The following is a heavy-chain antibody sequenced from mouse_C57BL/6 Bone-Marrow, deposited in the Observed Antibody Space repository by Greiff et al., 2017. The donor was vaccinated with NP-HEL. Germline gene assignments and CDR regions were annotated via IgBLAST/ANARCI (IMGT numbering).Heavy chain of an antibody. CDR1: GFTFSDYY. J-gene: IGHJ4*01. V-gene: IGHV5-16*01. CDR3: AREGGLRRRTYAMDY. CDR2: ITYDGSST. Sequence: EVKLVESEGGLVQPGSSMKLSCTASGFTFSDYYMAWVRQVPEKGLEWVANITYDGSSTYYLDSLKSRFIISRDNAKNILYLQMSSLQSEDTATYYCAREGGLRRRTYAMDYWGQGTSVTVSS. D-gene: IGHD2-4*01.